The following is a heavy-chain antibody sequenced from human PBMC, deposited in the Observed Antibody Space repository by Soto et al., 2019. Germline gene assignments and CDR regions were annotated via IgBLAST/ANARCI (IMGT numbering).Heavy chain of an antibody. CDR3: ARVGYYGSGSYYNDTDY. V-gene: IGHV4-34*01. J-gene: IGHJ4*02. CDR1: GGSFSGYY. Sequence: SETLSLTCAVYGGSFSGYYWSWIRQPPGKGREWIGEINHSGSTNYNPSLKSRVTISVDTSKNQFSLKLSSVTAADTAVYFCARVGYYGSGSYYNDTDYWGQGTLVTVSS. CDR2: INHSGST. D-gene: IGHD3-10*01.